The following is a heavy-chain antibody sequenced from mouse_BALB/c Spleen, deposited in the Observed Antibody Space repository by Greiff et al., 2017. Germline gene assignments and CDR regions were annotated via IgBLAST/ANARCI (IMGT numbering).Heavy chain of an antibody. V-gene: IGHV2-9*02. J-gene: IGHJ3*01. CDR2: IWAGGST. CDR1: GFSLTSYG. CDR3: ARDLTGTSSFAY. D-gene: IGHD4-1*01. Sequence: QVQLKESGPGLVAPSQSLSITCTVSGFSLTSYGVHWVRQPPGKGLEWLGVIWAGGSTNYNSALMSRLSISKDNSKSQVFLKMNSLQTDDTAMYYCARDLTGTSSFAYWGQGTLVTVSA.